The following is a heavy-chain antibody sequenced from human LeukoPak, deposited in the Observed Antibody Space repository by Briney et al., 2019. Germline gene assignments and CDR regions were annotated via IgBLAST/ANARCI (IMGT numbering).Heavy chain of an antibody. J-gene: IGHJ4*02. CDR2: IIPIFGIA. Sequence: SVKVSCKASGGTFSSYAISWVRQAPGQGLEWMGRIIPIFGIANYAHKFQGRVTITADKSTSTAYMELSSLRSEDTAVYYCARVPTYDSSGYYYDYWGQGTLVTVSS. V-gene: IGHV1-69*04. CDR1: GGTFSSYA. CDR3: ARVPTYDSSGYYYDY. D-gene: IGHD3-22*01.